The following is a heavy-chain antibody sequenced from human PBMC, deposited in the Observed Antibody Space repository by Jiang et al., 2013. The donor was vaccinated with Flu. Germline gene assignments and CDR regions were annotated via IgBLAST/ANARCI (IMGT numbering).Heavy chain of an antibody. Sequence: QRLEWMGWISAGNGNXKYSREFQGRVTVTRDTFASTAYMELSSLGSEDTAVYYCARGIRQWDPLTYYFDFWGQGTLVTVSS. D-gene: IGHD1-26*01. CDR3: ARGIRQWDPLTYYFDF. V-gene: IGHV1-3*01. CDR2: ISAGNGNX. J-gene: IGHJ4*02.